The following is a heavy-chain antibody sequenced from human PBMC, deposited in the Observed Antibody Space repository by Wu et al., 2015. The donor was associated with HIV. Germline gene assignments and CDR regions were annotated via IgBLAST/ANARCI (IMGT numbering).Heavy chain of an antibody. CDR2: INPKNGVT. V-gene: IGHV1-2*04. Sequence: QVQLVQSGAEVKKPGASVKVSCKASRYTFTDHYIHWVRQAPGQGLEWMGWINPKNGVTRYTQKFQGWVTLTRDTSISTAYMEVNALGSDDTAVFYCSSEHGHWGQERWSLSPQ. CDR1: RYTFTDHY. D-gene: IGHD5-24*01. CDR3: SSEHGH. J-gene: IGHJ4*01.